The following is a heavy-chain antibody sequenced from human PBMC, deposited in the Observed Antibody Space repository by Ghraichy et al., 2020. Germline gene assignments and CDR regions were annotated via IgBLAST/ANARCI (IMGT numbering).Heavy chain of an antibody. D-gene: IGHD2-2*01. CDR2: IYYSGST. V-gene: IGHV4-59*08. Sequence: ETLSLTCTVSGGSISSYYWSWIRQPPGKGLEWIGYIYYSGSTNYNPSLKSRVTISVDTSKNQFSLKLSSVTAADTAVYYCARLGDIVVVPAAIGWFDPWGQGTLVTVSS. CDR1: GGSISSYY. J-gene: IGHJ5*02. CDR3: ARLGDIVVVPAAIGWFDP.